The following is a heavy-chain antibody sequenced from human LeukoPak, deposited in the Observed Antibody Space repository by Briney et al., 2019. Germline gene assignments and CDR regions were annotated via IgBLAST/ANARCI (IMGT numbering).Heavy chain of an antibody. J-gene: IGHJ6*02. Sequence: SQTLSLTCAISGDSVSSNSAAWNWIRQSPSRGLEWLGRTYYRSKWYNDYAVSVKSRITINPDTSKNQFSLQLNSVTPGDTAVYYCARSPPPLGGAEPNDYSYYYYYGMDVWGQGTTVTVSS. CDR1: GDSVSSNSAA. D-gene: IGHD3-16*01. V-gene: IGHV6-1*01. CDR2: TYYRSKWYN. CDR3: ARSPPPLGGAEPNDYSYYYYYGMDV.